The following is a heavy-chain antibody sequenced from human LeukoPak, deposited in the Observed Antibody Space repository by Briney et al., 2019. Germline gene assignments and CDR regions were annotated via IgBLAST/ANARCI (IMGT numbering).Heavy chain of an antibody. CDR1: GEYFSTYY. J-gene: IGHJ4*02. Sequence: SETLSLTCAVYGEYFSTYYYSWIRQPPGKGLEWIGEINHSGSTNYNPSLKSRLTISVDTSKKQFFLRLSSVTAADTAMYYCARPGLAYCGGDCYSSDGYYFDYWGQGTLVTVSS. V-gene: IGHV4-34*01. CDR3: ARPGLAYCGGDCYSSDGYYFDY. D-gene: IGHD2-21*01. CDR2: INHSGST.